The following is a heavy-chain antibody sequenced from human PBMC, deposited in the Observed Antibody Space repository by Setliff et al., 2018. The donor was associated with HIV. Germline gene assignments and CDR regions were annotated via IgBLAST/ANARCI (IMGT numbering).Heavy chain of an antibody. J-gene: IGHJ4*02. CDR3: ARQILRGVWLTDY. Sequence: GSLRLSCAVSGFTFSSYTMHWVRQAPGKGLEWVAVFSSDGSTKFYADYVKGRFTISRDNSKNTLYLQMNSLRPDDTAVYYCARQILRGVWLTDYWGQGTLVTVSS. CDR1: GFTFSSYT. V-gene: IGHV3-30*04. CDR2: FSSDGSTK. D-gene: IGHD5-12*01.